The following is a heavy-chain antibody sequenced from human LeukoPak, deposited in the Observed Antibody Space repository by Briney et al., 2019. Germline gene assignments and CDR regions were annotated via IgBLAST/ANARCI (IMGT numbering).Heavy chain of an antibody. J-gene: IGHJ4*02. Sequence: GGSLRLSCAASGFTFSDYWMNWVRQAPGKGLEWVANIKEDGSEKYYVNSVRGRFTISRDNAKNSLYLQMNSLRAEDSAVYYCARYHWNDVAYWGQGTLVTVSS. D-gene: IGHD1-1*01. CDR1: GFTFSDYW. CDR2: IKEDGSEK. V-gene: IGHV3-7*01. CDR3: ARYHWNDVAY.